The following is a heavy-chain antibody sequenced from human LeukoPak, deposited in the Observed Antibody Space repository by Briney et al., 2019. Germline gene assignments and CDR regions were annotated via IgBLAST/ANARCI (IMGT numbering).Heavy chain of an antibody. Sequence: PSETLSLTCTVSGGSISSSNYYWGWTRQPPGKGLEWFGSISYSGGTSYNPSLRSRATISVDTSKNQFSLKLNSVTAADTTVYYCAREVEYYDSSGYRPHAFDIWGQGTVVTVSS. V-gene: IGHV4-39*02. D-gene: IGHD3-22*01. CDR2: ISYSGGT. J-gene: IGHJ3*02. CDR1: GGSISSSNYY. CDR3: AREVEYYDSSGYRPHAFDI.